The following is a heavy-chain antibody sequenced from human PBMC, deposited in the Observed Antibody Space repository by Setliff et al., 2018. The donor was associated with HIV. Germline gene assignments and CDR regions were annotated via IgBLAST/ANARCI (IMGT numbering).Heavy chain of an antibody. D-gene: IGHD6-19*01. CDR2: LFYNGAT. V-gene: IGHV4-39*01. CDR3: ARHFRYPGIAVAGIDY. CDR1: GGSISSDSYY. Sequence: SETLSLTCTVSGGSISSDSYYWGWIRQPPGKGLESIGTLFYNGATYYSPSLKGRVIISVDTSKNQFSLRLTSVTAADTAVHYCARHFRYPGIAVAGIDYWGQGTLVTVSS. J-gene: IGHJ4*01.